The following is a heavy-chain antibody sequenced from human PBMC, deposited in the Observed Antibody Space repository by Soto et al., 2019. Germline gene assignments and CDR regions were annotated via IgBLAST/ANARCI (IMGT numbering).Heavy chain of an antibody. CDR2: IYPGDSDT. D-gene: IGHD6-19*01. Sequence: GESLKISCKGSGYSFTSYWIGWVRQMPGKGLEWIGIIYPGDSDTRYSPSFQGQVTISADKSISTAYLQWSSLKASDTAMYYCASYSSAIAVAGDDAFDIWGQGTMVTVSS. CDR3: ASYSSAIAVAGDDAFDI. CDR1: GYSFTSYW. J-gene: IGHJ3*02. V-gene: IGHV5-51*01.